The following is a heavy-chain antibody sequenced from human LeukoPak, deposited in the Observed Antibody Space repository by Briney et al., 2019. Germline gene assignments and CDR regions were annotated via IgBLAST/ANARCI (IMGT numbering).Heavy chain of an antibody. V-gene: IGHV1-2*02. CDR2: INPNSSGT. CDR1: GYTFTGYY. Sequence: ASVKVSCKASGYTFTGYYMHWVRQAPGQGLGWMGWINPNSSGTYYAQKFQGRVTITADESTSTAYMELSSLRSEDTAVYYCAREDSYYYYMDVWGKGTTVTISS. J-gene: IGHJ6*03. CDR3: AREDSYYYYMDV.